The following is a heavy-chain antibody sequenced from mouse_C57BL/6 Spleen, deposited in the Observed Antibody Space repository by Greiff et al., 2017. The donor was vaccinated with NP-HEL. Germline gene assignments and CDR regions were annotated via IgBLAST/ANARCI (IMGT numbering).Heavy chain of an antibody. J-gene: IGHJ2*01. D-gene: IGHD4-1*02. Sequence: EVMLVESGGGLVKPGGSLKLSCAASGFTFSDYGMHWVRQAPEKGLEWVAYISSGSSTIYYADTVKGRFTISRYNAKNTLFLQMTSLRSEDTAMYYCARREPHNWWYFDYWGQGTTLTVSS. CDR3: ARREPHNWWYFDY. CDR1: GFTFSDYG. V-gene: IGHV5-17*01. CDR2: ISSGSSTI.